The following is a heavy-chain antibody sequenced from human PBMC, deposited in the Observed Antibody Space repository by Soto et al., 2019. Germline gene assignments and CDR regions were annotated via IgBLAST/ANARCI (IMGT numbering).Heavy chain of an antibody. V-gene: IGHV4-30-2*06. CDR1: GASIDGYS. CDR2: IQDSGRT. J-gene: IGHJ5*02. D-gene: IGHD2-15*01. Sequence: QVQLQESGSGLVKPSDTLSLTCAVSGASIDGYSWSWIRQSPGNGPEWIAYIQDSGRTYYNPALMSRVFMSLEKSKNQFSLNLTYVTAADTAMYYCARRVALAGTSWFDPWGQGTLVTVSS. CDR3: ARRVALAGTSWFDP.